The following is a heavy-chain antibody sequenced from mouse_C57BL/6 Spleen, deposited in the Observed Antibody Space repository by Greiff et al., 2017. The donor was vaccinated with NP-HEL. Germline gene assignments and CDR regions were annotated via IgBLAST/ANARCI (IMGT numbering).Heavy chain of an antibody. J-gene: IGHJ3*01. D-gene: IGHD3-2*02. CDR2: IDPANGNT. Sequence: EVQLQQSVAELVRPGASVKLSCTASGFNIKNTYMHWVKQRPEQGLEWIGRIDPANGNTKYAPKFKGKAILTADKSSSTAYMELRSLTSEDSAVYYCTRDIDSSGHRAYWGQGTLVTVSA. CDR3: TRDIDSSGHRAY. CDR1: GFNIKNTY. V-gene: IGHV14-3*01.